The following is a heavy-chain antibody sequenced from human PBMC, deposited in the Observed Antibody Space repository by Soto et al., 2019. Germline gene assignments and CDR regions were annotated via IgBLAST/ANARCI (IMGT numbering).Heavy chain of an antibody. Sequence: PSETLSLTCTVSGGSISSGGYYWTWIRQHPGKGLEWIGYISSSGNTFSHPSLKSRLIISVDTSKNQFSLTLSSVTAADTAVYYCARSTSSGSYYIGCMDVWGQGTTVTVSS. CDR3: ARSTSSGSYYIGCMDV. CDR1: GGSISSGGYY. V-gene: IGHV4-31*03. D-gene: IGHD3-10*01. CDR2: ISSSGNT. J-gene: IGHJ6*02.